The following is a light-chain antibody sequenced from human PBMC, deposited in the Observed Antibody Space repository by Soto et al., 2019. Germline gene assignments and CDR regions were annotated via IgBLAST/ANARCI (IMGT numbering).Light chain of an antibody. CDR1: RSNIGSNY. V-gene: IGLV1-47*01. CDR3: AAWDDSLSGVL. Sequence: QSVLTQPPSASGTPGQRVTVSCSGSRSNIGSNYVYWYQQLPGTAPKLLIYRDNQRPSGVPDRFSGSKSGTSVSLAISGLRSEDEGDYYCAAWDDSLSGVLFGGGTKLTVL. CDR2: RDN. J-gene: IGLJ2*01.